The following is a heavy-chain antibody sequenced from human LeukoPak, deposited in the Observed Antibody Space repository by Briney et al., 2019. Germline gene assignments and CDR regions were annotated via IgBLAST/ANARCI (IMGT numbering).Heavy chain of an antibody. Sequence: SETLSLTCSVSGGSISSYYWGWIRQPPGKGLEWIGSIYYTGTTYYNPSLKSRVAMSVDTSKNQFSLKLNSVTAADTAVYYCARQGIVGATLYYWGQGSLVTVSS. V-gene: IGHV4-39*01. J-gene: IGHJ4*02. CDR1: GGSISSYY. D-gene: IGHD1-26*01. CDR2: IYYTGTT. CDR3: ARQGIVGATLYY.